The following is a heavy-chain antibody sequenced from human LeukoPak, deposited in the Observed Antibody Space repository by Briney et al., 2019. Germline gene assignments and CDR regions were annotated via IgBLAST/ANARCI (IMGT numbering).Heavy chain of an antibody. CDR1: GYSISSGYY. CDR2: IYHSGST. V-gene: IGHV4-38-2*02. CDR3: ARRKTLRSYYYDSSGCLDY. Sequence: SETLSLTCTVSGYSISSGYYWGWIRQPPGKGLEWIGSIYHSGSTYYNPSLKSRVTISVDTSKNQFSLKLSSVTAADTAVYYCARRKTLRSYYYDSSGCLDYWGQGTLVTVSS. D-gene: IGHD3-22*01. J-gene: IGHJ4*02.